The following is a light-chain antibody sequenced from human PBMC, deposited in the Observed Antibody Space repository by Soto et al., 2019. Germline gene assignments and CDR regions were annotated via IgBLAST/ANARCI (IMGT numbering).Light chain of an antibody. CDR2: DAS. CDR3: QQYHNLWT. J-gene: IGKJ1*01. Sequence: EIVLTQSPATLSLSPGERATLSCRASQSVSSYLAWYQQKPGQAPRLLIYDASNRATGIPARFSGSGSGTDFTLTISSLQSEDFALYYCQQYHNLWTFGQGTKVEIK. V-gene: IGKV3-11*01. CDR1: QSVSSY.